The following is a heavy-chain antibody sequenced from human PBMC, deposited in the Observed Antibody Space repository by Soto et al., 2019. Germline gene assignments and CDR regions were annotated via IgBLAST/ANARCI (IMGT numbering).Heavy chain of an antibody. CDR1: GFTFGSYA. CDR3: ARDPDSSGYYVFDY. Sequence: LRLSCAASGFTFGSYAMRWVRQAPGKGLEWVAVISYDGSNKYYADSVKGRFTISRDNSKNTLYLQMNSLRAEDTAVYYCARDPDSSGYYVFDYWGQGTLVTVSS. V-gene: IGHV3-30-3*01. D-gene: IGHD3-22*01. CDR2: ISYDGSNK. J-gene: IGHJ4*02.